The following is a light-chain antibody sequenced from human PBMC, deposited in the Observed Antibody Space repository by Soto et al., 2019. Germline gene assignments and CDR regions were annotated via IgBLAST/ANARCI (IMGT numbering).Light chain of an antibody. J-gene: IGLJ1*01. Sequence: QSALTQPASVSGSPGQSITLSCTGTSSDVGSYNLVSWYQQLPGKAPKLMIYEDSQRPSGVSNRFSGSKSSNTASLTISGLQAEDEADYYCCSYAGSSAYVFGTGTKLTVL. CDR2: EDS. V-gene: IGLV2-23*01. CDR3: CSYAGSSAYV. CDR1: SSDVGSYNL.